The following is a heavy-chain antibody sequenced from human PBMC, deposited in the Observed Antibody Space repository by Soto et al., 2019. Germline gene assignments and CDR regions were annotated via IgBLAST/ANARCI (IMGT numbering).Heavy chain of an antibody. J-gene: IGHJ4*02. CDR3: ARTGADILTGYRRIDY. D-gene: IGHD3-9*01. CDR1: GGSFSGYY. CDR2: INHSGST. Sequence: SETLSLTCAVYGGSFSGYYWSWIRQPPGKGLEWIGEINHSGSTNYNPSLKSRVTISVDTSKNQFSLKLSSVTAADTAVYYCARTGADILTGYRRIDYWGQGTLVTVSS. V-gene: IGHV4-34*01.